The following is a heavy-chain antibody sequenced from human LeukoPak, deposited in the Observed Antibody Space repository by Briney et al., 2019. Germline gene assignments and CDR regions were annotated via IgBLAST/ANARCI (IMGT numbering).Heavy chain of an antibody. V-gene: IGHV4-39*07. CDR2: IYYSGST. Sequence: SETLSLTCTVSGGSISSSSYYWGWIRQPPGKGLEWIGSIYYSGSTYYNPSLKSRVTISVDTSKNQFSLKLSSVTAADTVVYHCASEQRAARPLSYYMDVWGKGTTVTVSS. D-gene: IGHD6-6*01. J-gene: IGHJ6*03. CDR1: GGSISSSSYY. CDR3: ASEQRAARPLSYYMDV.